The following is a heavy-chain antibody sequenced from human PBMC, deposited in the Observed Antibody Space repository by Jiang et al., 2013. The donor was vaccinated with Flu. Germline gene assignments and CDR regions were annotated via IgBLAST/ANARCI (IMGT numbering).Heavy chain of an antibody. CDR3: AKDGSGWYDGGLGY. D-gene: IGHD6-19*01. Sequence: SGSGGSTYYADSVKGRFTXSRDNSKNTLYLQMNSLRAEDTAVYYCAKDGSGWYDGGLGYWGQGTLVTVSS. J-gene: IGHJ4*02. V-gene: IGHV3-23*01. CDR2: SGSGGST.